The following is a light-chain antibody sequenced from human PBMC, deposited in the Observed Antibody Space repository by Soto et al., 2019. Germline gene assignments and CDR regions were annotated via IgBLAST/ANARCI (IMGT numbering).Light chain of an antibody. CDR3: QQYNSYSPST. J-gene: IGKJ2*01. CDR2: DTS. CDR1: QTISSW. V-gene: IGKV1-5*01. Sequence: DIQMTQSPSTLSASVGDRVTITCRASQTISSWLAWYQQKPGKAPKLLIYDTSSLESGVPSRFSGSGSGTEFTLTINSVQPDDFATYYCQQYNSYSPSTFGQGSKLEIK.